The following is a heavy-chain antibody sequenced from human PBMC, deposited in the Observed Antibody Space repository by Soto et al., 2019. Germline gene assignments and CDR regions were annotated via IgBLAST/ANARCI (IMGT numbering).Heavy chain of an antibody. D-gene: IGHD4-17*01. CDR1: GYTFTTYG. V-gene: IGHV1-18*04. J-gene: IGHJ4*01. CDR3: ARVVKAGDYGDYGRYYFDY. CDR2: ISAYSGNT. Sequence: QVQLVQSGAEVKKPGASVKVSCKASGYTFTTYGITWVRQAPGQGLEWMGCISAYSGNTNYAQKRQGRRTVTTDTSTNTAYMDLRSLRSDDTAVYYCARVVKAGDYGDYGRYYFDYWGHGTLVTVSS.